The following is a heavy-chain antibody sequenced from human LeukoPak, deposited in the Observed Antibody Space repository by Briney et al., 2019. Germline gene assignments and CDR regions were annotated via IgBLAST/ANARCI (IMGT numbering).Heavy chain of an antibody. J-gene: IGHJ4*02. V-gene: IGHV3-7*01. CDR2: IKGDGSEK. CDR1: EFTFRSYW. Sequence: GGSLRLSCVASEFTFRSYWMSWVRQAPGKGLEWVANIKGDGSEKKYVDSVTGRFTISRDNAENSLYLQMNSLRAEDTAVYYCARGLAQPYYFDYWGQGTLVTVSS. D-gene: IGHD3-9*01. CDR3: ARGLAQPYYFDY.